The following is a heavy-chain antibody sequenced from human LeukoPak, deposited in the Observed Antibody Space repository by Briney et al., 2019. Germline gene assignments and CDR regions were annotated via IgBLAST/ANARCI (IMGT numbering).Heavy chain of an antibody. J-gene: IGHJ5*02. Sequence: SETLSLTCAVYGGSFSGYYWSWIRQPPGKGLEWIGEINHSGSTNYNPSLKSRVTISVDTSKNQFSLKLSSVTAADTAVYYCARDHHGSGSRWFDPWGQGTLVTVSS. CDR1: GGSFSGYY. V-gene: IGHV4-34*01. CDR2: INHSGST. CDR3: ARDHHGSGSRWFDP. D-gene: IGHD3-10*01.